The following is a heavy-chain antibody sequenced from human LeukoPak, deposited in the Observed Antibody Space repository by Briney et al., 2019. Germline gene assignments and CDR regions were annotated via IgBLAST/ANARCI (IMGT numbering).Heavy chain of an antibody. CDR1: GFTFSSYA. CDR3: AILPGYSSGWYEVNY. CDR2: ISGSVGST. J-gene: IGHJ4*02. Sequence: GGSLRLSCAASGFTFSSYAMSWVRQAPGKGVEWVSGISGSVGSTYYADSVKGGFTISRDNSRNTLYLQMNSPRAEDTAVYYCAILPGYSSGWYEVNYWGQGTLVTVSS. D-gene: IGHD6-13*01. V-gene: IGHV3-23*01.